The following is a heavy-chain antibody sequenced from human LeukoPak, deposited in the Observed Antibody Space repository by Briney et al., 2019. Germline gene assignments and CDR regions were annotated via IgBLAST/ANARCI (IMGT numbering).Heavy chain of an antibody. Sequence: ASVKVSCKASGYTFTGYYMHWVRQAPGQGLEWMGRINPNSGGTNYAQKFQGRVTTTRDTSISTAYMELSRLRSDDTAVYYCARDPLAVAGMPTDYWGQGTLVTVSS. J-gene: IGHJ4*02. V-gene: IGHV1-2*06. D-gene: IGHD6-19*01. CDR1: GYTFTGYY. CDR3: ARDPLAVAGMPTDY. CDR2: INPNSGGT.